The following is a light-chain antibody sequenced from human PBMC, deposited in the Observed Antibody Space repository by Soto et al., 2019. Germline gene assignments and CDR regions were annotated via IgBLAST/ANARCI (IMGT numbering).Light chain of an antibody. J-gene: IGLJ1*01. V-gene: IGLV2-14*03. CDR3: SSYSSTTTPYV. CDR1: SSDIGAYNY. CDR2: DVS. Sequence: QSALTQPASVSGSPGQSITISCTGTSSDIGAYNYVSWYQQYPGKAPKLLIYDVSNRPSGVSSRFSGSKSGNTASLTISGLQDEDEAEYFCSSYSSTTTPYVFGIGTKLT.